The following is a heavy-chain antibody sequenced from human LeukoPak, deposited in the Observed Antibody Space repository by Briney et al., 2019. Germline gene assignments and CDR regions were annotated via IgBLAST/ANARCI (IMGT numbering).Heavy chain of an antibody. Sequence: GASVKVSCKASGYTFTSYDINWVRQATGQGLEWMGWMNPNSGNTGYAQKFQGRVTMTRNTSISTAYMELSSLRSEDTAVYYCARHFVLMGWTSYGMDVWGQGTTVTVSS. D-gene: IGHD2-8*01. CDR1: GYTFTSYD. J-gene: IGHJ6*02. CDR3: ARHFVLMGWTSYGMDV. CDR2: MNPNSGNT. V-gene: IGHV1-8*01.